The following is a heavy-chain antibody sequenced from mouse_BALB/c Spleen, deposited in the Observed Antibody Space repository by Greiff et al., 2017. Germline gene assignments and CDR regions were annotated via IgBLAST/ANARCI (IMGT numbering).Heavy chain of an antibody. J-gene: IGHJ2*01. Sequence: EVKLVESGGGLVKPGGSLKLSCAASGFTFSSYAMSWVRQTPEKRLEWVATISSGGSYTYYPDSVKGRFTISRDNAKNTLYLQMSSLRSEDTAMYYCARQEELLRALDYWGQGTTLTVSS. D-gene: IGHD1-1*01. CDR2: ISSGGSYT. CDR3: ARQEELLRALDY. CDR1: GFTFSSYA. V-gene: IGHV5-9-3*01.